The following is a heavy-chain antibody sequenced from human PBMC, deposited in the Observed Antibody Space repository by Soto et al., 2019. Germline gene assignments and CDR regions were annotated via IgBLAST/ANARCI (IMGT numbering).Heavy chain of an antibody. J-gene: IGHJ3*02. V-gene: IGHV3-33*01. D-gene: IGHD3-22*01. CDR3: ARDSLYYDSSGYPYAFDI. CDR2: IWYDGSNK. CDR1: GFTFSSYG. Sequence: GSLRLSCAASGFTFSSYGMHWVHQAPGRGLEWVAVIWYDGSNKYYADSVKGRFTISRDNSKNTLYLQMNSLRAEDTAVYYCARDSLYYDSSGYPYAFDIWVQVTMVTVSS.